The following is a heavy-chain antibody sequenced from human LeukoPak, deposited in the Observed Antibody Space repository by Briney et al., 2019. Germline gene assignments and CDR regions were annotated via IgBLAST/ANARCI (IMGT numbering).Heavy chain of an antibody. CDR3: ASSYYYGSGSYWSH. Sequence: PSETLSLTCSVSRGSISSYYWSWIRQPPGKGLEWIGYIYYSGSTNYNPSLKSRVTISVDTSKNQFSLKLSSVTAADTAVYYCASSYYYGSGSYWSHWGQGTLVTVSS. V-gene: IGHV4-59*01. CDR1: RGSISSYY. D-gene: IGHD3-10*01. J-gene: IGHJ4*02. CDR2: IYYSGST.